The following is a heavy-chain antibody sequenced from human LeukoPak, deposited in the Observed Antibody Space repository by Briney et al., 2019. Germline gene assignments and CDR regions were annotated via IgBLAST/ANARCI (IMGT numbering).Heavy chain of an antibody. CDR2: INHSGST. V-gene: IGHV4-34*01. J-gene: IGHJ4*02. CDR1: GGSFSGYY. CDR3: ARGYYDILTSYYSYFDY. Sequence: SETLSLTCAVYGGSFSGYYWSWIRQPPGKGLEWIGEINHSGSTNYNPSLKSRVTISVDTSKNQFSLKLSSVTAADTAVYYCARGYYDILTSYYSYFDYWGQGTLVTVSS. D-gene: IGHD3-9*01.